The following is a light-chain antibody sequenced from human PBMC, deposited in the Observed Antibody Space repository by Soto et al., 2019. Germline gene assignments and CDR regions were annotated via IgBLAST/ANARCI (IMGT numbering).Light chain of an antibody. V-gene: IGKV3-11*01. CDR2: QTS. J-gene: IGKJ1*01. CDR1: QYINTR. CDR3: HQRQSWPRT. Sequence: EIVFTQSPATLSSFPGDIVTLSCMASQYINTRLAWYQHRPGQAPRLLIYQTSIRAAGIPARFSASGSGTDFTLTISDVQPEDFALYYCHQRQSWPRTFGQGTKVDIK.